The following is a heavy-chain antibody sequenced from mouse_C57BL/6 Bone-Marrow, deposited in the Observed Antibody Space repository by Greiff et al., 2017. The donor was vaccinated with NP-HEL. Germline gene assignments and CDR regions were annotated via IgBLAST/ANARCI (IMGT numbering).Heavy chain of an antibody. CDR1: GYSFTGYY. CDR2: INPSTGGT. J-gene: IGHJ3*01. CDR3: ARAGGGFAWFAY. V-gene: IGHV1-43*01. Sequence: EVQLQQSGPELVKPGASVKISCKASGYSFTGYYMHWVKQSSEKSLEWIGEINPSTGGTSYNQKFKGKATLTVDKSSSTAYMQLKSLTSEDSAVYYRARAGGGFAWFAYWGQGTLVTVSA.